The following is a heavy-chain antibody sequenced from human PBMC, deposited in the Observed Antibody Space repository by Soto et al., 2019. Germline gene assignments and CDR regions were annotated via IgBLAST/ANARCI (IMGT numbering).Heavy chain of an antibody. D-gene: IGHD6-19*01. J-gene: IGHJ5*02. CDR1: GYTSTSYG. V-gene: IGHV1-18*01. CDR2: INPYNGNT. CDR3: AREPVAGIWFDP. Sequence: GASVKVSCKASGYTSTSYGISWVRQAPGQGLEWMGWINPYNGNTNYAQKLQGRVTMATDTSTSTAYMELRSLRSDDTAVYYCAREPVAGIWFDPWGQGTLVTVSS.